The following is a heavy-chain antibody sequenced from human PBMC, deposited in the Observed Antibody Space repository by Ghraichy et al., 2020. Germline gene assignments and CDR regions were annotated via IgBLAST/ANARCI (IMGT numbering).Heavy chain of an antibody. D-gene: IGHD3-22*01. CDR3: ARVGYDSSGYPRGDAFDI. V-gene: IGHV4-59*11. J-gene: IGHJ3*02. CDR2: IYYSGST. CDR1: GGSFSSHY. Sequence: SETLSLTCTVSGGSFSSHYWSWIRQPPGKGLEWIGYIYYSGSTNYNPSLKSRVTISVDTSKNQFSLNLSSVTAADTAVYYCARVGYDSSGYPRGDAFDIWGQGTMVTVSS.